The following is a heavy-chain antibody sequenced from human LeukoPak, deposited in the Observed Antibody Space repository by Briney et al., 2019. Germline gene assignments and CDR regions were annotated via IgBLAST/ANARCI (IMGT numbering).Heavy chain of an antibody. Sequence: PSETLSLTCTVSGGSISSGDYYWSWIRQPPGKGLEWIGYIYYSGSTYYNPSLKSRVTISVDTSKNQFSLKLSSVTAAGTAVYYCARGFWSGYYTRGYYFDYWGQGTLVTVSS. CDR2: IYYSGST. V-gene: IGHV4-30-4*01. CDR1: GGSISSGDYY. J-gene: IGHJ4*02. CDR3: ARGFWSGYYTRGYYFDY. D-gene: IGHD3-3*01.